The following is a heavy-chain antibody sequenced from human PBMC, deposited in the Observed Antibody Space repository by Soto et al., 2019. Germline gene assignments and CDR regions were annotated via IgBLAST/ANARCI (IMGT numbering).Heavy chain of an antibody. CDR3: ARAQNVRLYCSGGSCRGGAFDI. V-gene: IGHV1-46*03. CDR2: INPSGGST. Sequence: GASVKVSCKASGYTFTSYYMHWVRQAPGQGLEWMGIINPSGGSTSYAQKFQGRVTMTRDTSTSTVYMELSSLRSEDTAVYYCARAQNVRLYCSGGSCRGGAFDIWGQGTMVTVS. D-gene: IGHD2-15*01. J-gene: IGHJ3*02. CDR1: GYTFTSYY.